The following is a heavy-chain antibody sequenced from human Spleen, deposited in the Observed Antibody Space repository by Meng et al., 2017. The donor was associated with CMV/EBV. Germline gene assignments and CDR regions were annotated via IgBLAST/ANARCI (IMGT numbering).Heavy chain of an antibody. Sequence: GGSLRLSCAASGFTFSRYGMHWVRQAPGKGLEWVAFIPYDGTNKHYGDSVKGRFTVSRDNSKNTLYLQMNSVRPADTAIYYCAGNLGATHGGNWGQGTLVTVSS. D-gene: IGHD1-26*01. V-gene: IGHV3-30*02. CDR1: GFTFSRYG. J-gene: IGHJ4*02. CDR2: IPYDGTNK. CDR3: AGNLGATHGGN.